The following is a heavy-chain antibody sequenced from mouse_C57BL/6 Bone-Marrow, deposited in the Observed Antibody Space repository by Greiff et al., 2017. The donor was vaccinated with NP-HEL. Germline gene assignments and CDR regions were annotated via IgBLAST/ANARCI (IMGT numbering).Heavy chain of an antibody. D-gene: IGHD1-1*01. V-gene: IGHV5-6*01. CDR1: GFTFSSYG. J-gene: IGHJ1*03. CDR2: ISSGGSYT. CDR3: ARQGYYYGSSSYWYFDV. Sequence: EVQLQQSGGDLVKPGGSLKLSCAASGFTFSSYGMSWVRQTPDKRLEWVATISSGGSYTYYPDSVKGRFTISSDNAKTTLYLQMRSLKYEDTAMYYCARQGYYYGSSSYWYFDVWGTGTTVTVSS.